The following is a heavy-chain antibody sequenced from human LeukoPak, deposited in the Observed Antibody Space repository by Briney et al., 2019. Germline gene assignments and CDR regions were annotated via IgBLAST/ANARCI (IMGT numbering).Heavy chain of an antibody. CDR1: GFTFSSYA. V-gene: IGHV3-23*01. CDR3: AKAFTDTAMDLTPFDY. J-gene: IGHJ4*02. CDR2: ISGSGGST. Sequence: GGSLRLSCAASGFTFSSYAMSWVRQAPGKGLEWVSAISGSGGSTYYADSVKGRFTISRDNSKNTLYLQMNSLRAEDTAVYYCAKAFTDTAMDLTPFDYWGQRTLVTVSS. D-gene: IGHD5-18*01.